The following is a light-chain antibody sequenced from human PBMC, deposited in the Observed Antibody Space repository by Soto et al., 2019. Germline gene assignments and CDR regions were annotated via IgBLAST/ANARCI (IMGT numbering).Light chain of an antibody. CDR2: AAS. V-gene: IGKV1-39*01. Sequence: DIQMTQSPSSLSASVGDRVTITCRASQSISSYLNWYQQKPGKAPKLLIYAASSLQSGVPSRFSGSGSGTDFTLTVSMLQPEDFATDYCQQSYSTLDTFGQGTKVEIK. CDR1: QSISSY. J-gene: IGKJ1*01. CDR3: QQSYSTLDT.